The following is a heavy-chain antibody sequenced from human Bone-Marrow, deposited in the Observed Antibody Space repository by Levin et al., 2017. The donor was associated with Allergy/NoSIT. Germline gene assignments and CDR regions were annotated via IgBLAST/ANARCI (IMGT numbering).Heavy chain of an antibody. D-gene: IGHD1-26*01. V-gene: IGHV3-7*01. CDR1: GFRFSDYW. CDR3: ARAVTSGTVDY. CDR2: INQDGSEK. Sequence: PGGSLRLSCAASGFRFSDYWMSWVRQAPGKGLEWVANINQDGSEKYYVDSVMDRFTISRDNAKNSLYLQMNSLRVEDTAVYYCARAVTSGTVDYWGQGTLVTVSS. J-gene: IGHJ4*02.